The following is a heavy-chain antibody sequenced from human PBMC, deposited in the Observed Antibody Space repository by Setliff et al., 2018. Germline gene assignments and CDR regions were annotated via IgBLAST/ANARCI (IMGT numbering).Heavy chain of an antibody. V-gene: IGHV3-30*02. J-gene: IGHJ4*02. Sequence: GGSLRLSCAGSGFTFSSYAMSWVRQAPGKGLDWVASVRFDGSYKVYADSVKGRFTISRDNSENTLFLQMNSLRAEDTAIYYCAKCSSWHSHYPHFNYWGQGTLVTVSS. CDR1: GFTFSSYA. D-gene: IGHD6-13*01. CDR2: VRFDGSYK. CDR3: AKCSSWHSHYPHFNY.